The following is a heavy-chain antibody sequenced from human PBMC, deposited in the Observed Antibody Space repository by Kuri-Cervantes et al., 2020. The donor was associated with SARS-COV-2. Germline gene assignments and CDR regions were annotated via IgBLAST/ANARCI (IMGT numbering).Heavy chain of an antibody. Sequence: GESLKISCAASGFTFSSYGMHWVRQAPGKGLEWVAFIRYDGSNKYYADSVKGRFTISRDNSKNTLYLQMYSLRAEDTAVYYCARTVAPYYGMDVWGQGTTVTVSS. J-gene: IGHJ6*02. CDR2: IRYDGSNK. D-gene: IGHD4-23*01. CDR1: GFTFSSYG. CDR3: ARTVAPYYGMDV. V-gene: IGHV3-30*02.